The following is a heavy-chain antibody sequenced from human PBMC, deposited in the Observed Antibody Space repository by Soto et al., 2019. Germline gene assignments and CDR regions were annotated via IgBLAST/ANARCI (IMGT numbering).Heavy chain of an antibody. CDR3: AKDTRNYGSGRFIERWGNYYYDYGMDV. CDR1: GFNFSSYA. D-gene: IGHD3-10*01. V-gene: IGHV3-23*01. Sequence: HPGRSIRLSCAASGFNFSSYAMSWVRQPPGKGLEWVSAISGSGGSTYYADSVKGRFTISRENSKDTLYLQMNSLRAEDTAVYCCAKDTRNYGSGRFIERWGNYYYDYGMDVWGQGTTVTVSS. CDR2: ISGSGGST. J-gene: IGHJ6*02.